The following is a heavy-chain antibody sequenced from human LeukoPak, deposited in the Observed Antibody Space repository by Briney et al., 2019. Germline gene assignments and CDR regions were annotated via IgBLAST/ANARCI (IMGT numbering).Heavy chain of an antibody. Sequence: GGSLRLSCAASGFTFSSYSMNWVRQAPGKGLEWVSSISSSSYIYYADSVKGRFTISRDNAKNSLHLQMNSLRAEDTAVYYCARDPPTERWLQALWGQGTLVTVSS. V-gene: IGHV3-21*01. D-gene: IGHD5-24*01. CDR1: GFTFSSYS. J-gene: IGHJ4*02. CDR3: ARDPPTERWLQAL. CDR2: ISSSSYI.